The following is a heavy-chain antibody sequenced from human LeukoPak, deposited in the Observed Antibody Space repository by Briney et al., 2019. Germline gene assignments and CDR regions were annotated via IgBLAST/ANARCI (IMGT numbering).Heavy chain of an antibody. V-gene: IGHV3-20*04. D-gene: IGHD6-19*01. CDR3: ARGGSTGWYSFDY. CDR2: INWNGGST. Sequence: GGSLRLSCVASGFRFHEYGMSWVPQAPGKGLEWVSGINWNGGSTGYADSVKGRLTISRDNAKNSLYLRMNSLRAEDTALYYCARGGSTGWYSFDYWGQGTLVTVSS. CDR1: GFRFHEYG. J-gene: IGHJ4*02.